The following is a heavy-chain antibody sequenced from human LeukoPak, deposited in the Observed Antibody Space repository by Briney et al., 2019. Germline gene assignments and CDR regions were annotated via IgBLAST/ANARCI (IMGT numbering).Heavy chain of an antibody. V-gene: IGHV3-33*01. Sequence: GGSLRLSCAASGFTFSSYGMHWVRQAPGMGLERVAVIWYDGSNEYYADSVKGRFTISRDNSKNTLYLQMNSLRAEDTAVYYCARVRYSSGWYWDYFDYWGQGTLVTVSS. CDR2: IWYDGSNE. CDR1: GFTFSSYG. J-gene: IGHJ4*02. D-gene: IGHD6-19*01. CDR3: ARVRYSSGWYWDYFDY.